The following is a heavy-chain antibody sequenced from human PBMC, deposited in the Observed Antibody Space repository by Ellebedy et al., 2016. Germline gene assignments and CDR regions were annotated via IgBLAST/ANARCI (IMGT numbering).Heavy chain of an antibody. CDR3: AAESPDFHDAFDI. CDR2: IVVGSGNT. V-gene: IGHV1-58*02. J-gene: IGHJ3*02. CDR1: GFTFTSSA. Sequence: ASVKVSCKASGFTFTSSAMQWVRQARGQRLEWIGWIVVGSGNTNYAQKFQERVTITRDMSTSTAYMELSSLRSEDTAVYYCAAESPDFHDAFDIWGQGTMVTVSS. D-gene: IGHD3-3*01.